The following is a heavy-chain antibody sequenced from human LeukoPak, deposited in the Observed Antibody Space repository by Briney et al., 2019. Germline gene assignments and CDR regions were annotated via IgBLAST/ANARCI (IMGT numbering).Heavy chain of an antibody. D-gene: IGHD2-8*01. J-gene: IGHJ4*02. CDR3: ARAKCTNGVCYDPFDY. Sequence: PSETLSLTCTVSGGSISNYWSWIRQPAGKGLEWIGRIYTSGSTNYNPSLRSRVTMSVDTSKNQFSLKLSSVTAADTAVYYCARAKCTNGVCYDPFDYWGQGTLVTVSS. CDR2: IYTSGST. CDR1: GGSISNY. V-gene: IGHV4-4*07.